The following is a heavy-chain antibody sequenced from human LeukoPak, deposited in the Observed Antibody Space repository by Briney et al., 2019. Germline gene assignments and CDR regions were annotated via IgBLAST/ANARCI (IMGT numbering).Heavy chain of an antibody. CDR2: ISAYNGNT. J-gene: IGHJ6*02. D-gene: IGHD5-12*01. V-gene: IGHV1-18*01. Sequence: EASVKVSCKASGYTFTSYGISWVGQAPGQGLEWMGWISAYNGNTNYAQKLQGRVTMTTDTSTSTAYMELRSLRSDDTAVYYCARFDDSGYDYYYYGMDVWGQGTTVTVSS. CDR3: ARFDDSGYDYYYYGMDV. CDR1: GYTFTSYG.